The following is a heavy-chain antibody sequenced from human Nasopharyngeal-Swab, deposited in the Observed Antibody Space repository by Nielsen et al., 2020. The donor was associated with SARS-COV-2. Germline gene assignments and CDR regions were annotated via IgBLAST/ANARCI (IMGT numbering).Heavy chain of an antibody. D-gene: IGHD6-19*01. CDR1: GGSISSSSYY. CDR3: ARAHSSGWYYFDY. J-gene: IGHJ4*02. CDR2: IYHSGST. Sequence: SETLSLTCTVSGGSISSSSYYWSWIRQPPGKGLEWIGYIYHSGSTNHNPSLKSRVTISVDTSKNQFSLKLSSVTAADTAVYYCARAHSSGWYYFDYWGQGTLVTVSS. V-gene: IGHV4-61*01.